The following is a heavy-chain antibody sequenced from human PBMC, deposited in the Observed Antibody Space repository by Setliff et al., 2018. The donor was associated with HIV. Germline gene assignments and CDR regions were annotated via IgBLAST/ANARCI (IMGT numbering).Heavy chain of an antibody. CDR2: IKLSSGGA. D-gene: IGHD6-25*01. V-gene: IGHV1-2*02. CDR3: VTSPGSFTSVDETEAGDY. Sequence: ASVKVSCKAPGNSFNGDFLNWVRQAPGQGLEWMGNIKLSSGGATFAQKFLGRVTMTRDTSTNTAFMELRRLNSDDTATYFCVTSPGSFTSVDETEAGDYWGQGTLVTVSS. CDR1: GNSFNGDF. J-gene: IGHJ4*02.